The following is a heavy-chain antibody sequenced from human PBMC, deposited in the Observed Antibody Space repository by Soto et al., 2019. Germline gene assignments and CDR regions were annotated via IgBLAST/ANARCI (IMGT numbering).Heavy chain of an antibody. CDR2: INAGNGNT. V-gene: IGHV1-3*01. CDR1: GYTFTSYA. CDR3: ERGDADESSNWFDP. J-gene: IGHJ5*02. Sequence: ASVKVSCKASGYTFTSYAMHWVRQAPGQRLEWMGWINAGNGNTKYSQKFQGRVTITRDTSASTAYMELSSLRSEDTAVYYCERGDADESSNWFDPWGQGTLVTVSS.